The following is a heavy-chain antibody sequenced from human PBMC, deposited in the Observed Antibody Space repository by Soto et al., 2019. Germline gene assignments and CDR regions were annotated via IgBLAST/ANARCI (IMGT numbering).Heavy chain of an antibody. V-gene: IGHV4-4*02. CDR1: GGSISSSNW. Sequence: PSETLSLTCAVSGGSISSSNWWSWVRQPPGKGLERIGEIYQSGSTNYSPSLKSRVTISVDTSKNQFSLKLSSVIAADTAVYYCAGGKDIVVVERKIYYFDYWGQGTLVTVSS. CDR2: IYQSGST. CDR3: AGGKDIVVVERKIYYFDY. J-gene: IGHJ4*02. D-gene: IGHD2-15*01.